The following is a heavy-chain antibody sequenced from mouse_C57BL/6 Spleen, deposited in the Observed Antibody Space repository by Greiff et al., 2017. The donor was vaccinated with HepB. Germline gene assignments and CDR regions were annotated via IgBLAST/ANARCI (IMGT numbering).Heavy chain of an antibody. V-gene: IGHV1-4*01. D-gene: IGHD1-1*01. CDR1: GYTFTSYT. CDR2: INPSSGYT. CDR3: ARRDYYGSSYWYVDV. Sequence: QVQLKQSGAELARPGASVKMSCKASGYTFTSYTMHWVKQRPGQGLEWIGYINPSSGYTKYNQKFKDKATLTADKSSSTAYMQLSSLTSEDSAVYYCARRDYYGSSYWYVDVWGTGTTVTVSS. J-gene: IGHJ1*03.